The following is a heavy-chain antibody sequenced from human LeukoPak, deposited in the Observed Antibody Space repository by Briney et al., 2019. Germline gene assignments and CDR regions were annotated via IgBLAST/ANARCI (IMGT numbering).Heavy chain of an antibody. CDR2: IYYSGST. J-gene: IGHJ2*01. Sequence: PSQTLSLTCTVSGGSISSGGYYWSWIRQHPGTGLEWIGYIYYSGSTYYNPSLKSRVTISVDTSKNQFSLKLSSVTAADTAVYYCARSSSGDPRHTGWYFDPWGRGTLVTVSS. CDR1: GGSISSGGYY. D-gene: IGHD4-17*01. V-gene: IGHV4-31*03. CDR3: ARSSSGDPRHTGWYFDP.